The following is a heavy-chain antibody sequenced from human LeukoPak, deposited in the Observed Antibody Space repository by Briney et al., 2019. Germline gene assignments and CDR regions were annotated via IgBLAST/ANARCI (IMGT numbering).Heavy chain of an antibody. V-gene: IGHV3-11*01. CDR3: ARGGRDRSSGWLGWAARLDI. D-gene: IGHD6-13*01. CDR1: GFTFSDYY. CDR2: ISSSRSTI. Sequence: GGRLRLSCAAAGFTFSDYYMSWLRQAPGKGLEWVSYISSSRSTIYYADSVKGRFTIARDNAKNSLYLQMNSLRGEDTAVYYCARGGRDRSSGWLGWAARLDIWGQGTMVTVSS. J-gene: IGHJ3*02.